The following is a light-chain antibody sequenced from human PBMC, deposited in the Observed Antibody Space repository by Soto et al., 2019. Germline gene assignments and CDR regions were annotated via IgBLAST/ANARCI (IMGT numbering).Light chain of an antibody. V-gene: IGKV3-15*01. CDR2: GAS. CDR3: QQYHNWPPWT. Sequence: EIVLTQSPGTLSFSPGERSTLSCRSSQSINTSLAWYQQKPGQAPRLLVYGASARATGIPARFSGSGSGTEFTLTISSLQSEDFAIYYCQQYHNWPPWTFGQGTKVDIK. CDR1: QSINTS. J-gene: IGKJ1*01.